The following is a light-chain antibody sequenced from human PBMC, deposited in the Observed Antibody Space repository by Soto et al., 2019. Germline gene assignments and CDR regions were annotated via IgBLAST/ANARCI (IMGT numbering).Light chain of an antibody. Sequence: QSVLTQPPSASGTPGQRVTMSCSGSSSNIGSNTVNWYHQLPGTTPKLLMFSNNQRPSGVPDRFSGSKSGTSASLAISGLQSDDEADYYCATWDDTLNGVVFGGGTQLTVL. V-gene: IGLV1-44*01. CDR1: SSNIGSNT. CDR2: SNN. CDR3: ATWDDTLNGVV. J-gene: IGLJ2*01.